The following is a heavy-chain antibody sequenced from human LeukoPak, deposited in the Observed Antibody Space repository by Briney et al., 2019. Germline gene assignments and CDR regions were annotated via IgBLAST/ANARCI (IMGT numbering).Heavy chain of an antibody. J-gene: IGHJ5*02. V-gene: IGHV1-3*04. Sequence: ASVKVSCKASGYTFTSYAIHWLRQAPGQRLEWMGWINTGNDNTKYSQKFQGRVTITRDTSASTAYMELSSLRSEDTAVYYCAREIGYSSSVRFDPWGQGTLVTVSS. CDR3: AREIGYSSSVRFDP. D-gene: IGHD6-13*01. CDR2: INTGNDNT. CDR1: GYTFTSYA.